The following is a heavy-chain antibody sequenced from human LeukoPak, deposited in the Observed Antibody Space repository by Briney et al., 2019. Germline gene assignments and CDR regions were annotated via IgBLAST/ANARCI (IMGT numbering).Heavy chain of an antibody. CDR3: ARGDGYAQRD. CDR2: INSDGSST. CDR1: GFTFSGDN. J-gene: IGHJ4*02. D-gene: IGHD5-12*01. Sequence: QPGGSLRLSCAASGFTFSGDNMNWVRQAPGKGLVWVSRINSDGSSTSYADSVKGRLTISRDNAKNTLYLQMNSLRVEDTAVYYCARGDGYAQRDWGQGTLVTVPS. V-gene: IGHV3-74*01.